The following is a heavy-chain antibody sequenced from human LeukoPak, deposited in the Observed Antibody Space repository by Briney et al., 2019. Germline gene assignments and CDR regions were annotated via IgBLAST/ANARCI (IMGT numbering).Heavy chain of an antibody. J-gene: IGHJ5*02. D-gene: IGHD2-2*01. CDR2: INPSGGRT. Sequence: GASVKVSCEASGYTFISYYMYWVRQAPGQGLEWMGIINPSGGRTSYAQKFQGRVTMTRDMSTSTVYMELSSLRSDDTAVYYCARARSSSTSLNWFDPWGQGTLVTVSS. CDR1: GYTFISYY. V-gene: IGHV1-46*01. CDR3: ARARSSSTSLNWFDP.